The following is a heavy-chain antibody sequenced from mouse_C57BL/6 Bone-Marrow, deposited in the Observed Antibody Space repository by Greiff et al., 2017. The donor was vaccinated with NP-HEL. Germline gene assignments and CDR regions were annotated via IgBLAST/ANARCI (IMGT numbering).Heavy chain of an antibody. CDR1: GFNIKDDY. CDR2: IDPENGDT. V-gene: IGHV14-4*01. J-gene: IGHJ4*01. CDR3: TTDVYAMDY. Sequence: EVQRVESGAELVRPGASVKLSCTASGFNIKDDYMHWVKQRPEQGLEWIGWIDPENGDTEYASKFQGKATITADTSSNTAYLQLSSLTSEDTAVYYCTTDVYAMDYWGQGTSVTVSS.